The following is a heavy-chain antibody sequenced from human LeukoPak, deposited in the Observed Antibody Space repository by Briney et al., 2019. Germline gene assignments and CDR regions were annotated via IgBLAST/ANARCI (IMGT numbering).Heavy chain of an antibody. CDR2: IVVGSGNT. V-gene: IGHV1-58*02. Sequence: ASVKVSCKASGFTFTSSAMQWVRQARRQRLEWIGWIVVGSGNTNYAQKFQERVTITRDMSTSTAYMELSSLRSEDTAVYYCAVQTYYYDSSGYYYGDYWGQGTLVTVSS. CDR3: AVQTYYYDSSGYYYGDY. D-gene: IGHD3-22*01. CDR1: GFTFTSSA. J-gene: IGHJ4*02.